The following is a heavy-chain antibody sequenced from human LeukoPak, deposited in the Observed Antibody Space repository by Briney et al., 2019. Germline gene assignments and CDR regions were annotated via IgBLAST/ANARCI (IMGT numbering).Heavy chain of an antibody. CDR2: INHRGST. CDR3: ARHECGGDCYRDWFDP. D-gene: IGHD2-21*02. J-gene: IGHJ5*02. CDR1: GGSFSGYY. V-gene: IGHV4-34*01. Sequence: SETLSLTCTVYGGSFSGYYWSWIRQSPGKGLEWIGEINHRGSTNYNPSLKSRVTISVDTSKNQFSLKLSSVTAADTAVYYCARHECGGDCYRDWFDPWGQGTLVTVSS.